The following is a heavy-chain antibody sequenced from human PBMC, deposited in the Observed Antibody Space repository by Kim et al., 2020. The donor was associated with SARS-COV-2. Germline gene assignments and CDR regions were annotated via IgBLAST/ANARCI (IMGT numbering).Heavy chain of an antibody. CDR3: VKNWISDH. D-gene: IGHD1-1*01. CDR2: GGST. V-gene: IGHV3-64D*06. Sequence: GGSTYYADSVKGRFTISRDNPKNTLYLQMSSLRAEDTGVYYCVKNWISDHWGQGTLVTVSS. J-gene: IGHJ5*02.